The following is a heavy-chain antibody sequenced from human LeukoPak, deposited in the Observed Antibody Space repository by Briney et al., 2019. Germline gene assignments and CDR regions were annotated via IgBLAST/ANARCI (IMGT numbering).Heavy chain of an antibody. Sequence: PGGSLRLSCAASGFTFSNAWMSWVRQAPGRGLEWVGRIKSKTDGGTTDYAAPVKGRFTISRDDSKNTLYLQMNSLKTEDTAVYYCTTDAGVTKDGYFDYWGQGTLVTVSS. D-gene: IGHD3-10*01. J-gene: IGHJ4*02. CDR3: TTDAGVTKDGYFDY. V-gene: IGHV3-15*01. CDR1: GFTFSNAW. CDR2: IKSKTDGGTT.